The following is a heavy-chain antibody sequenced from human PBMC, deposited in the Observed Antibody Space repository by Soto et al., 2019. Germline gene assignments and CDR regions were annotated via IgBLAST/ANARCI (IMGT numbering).Heavy chain of an antibody. CDR3: VRGGYFDS. CDR2: IYSGGST. Sequence: PGGSLRLSCAASGFIVSSNYMNWVRQAPGKGLEWVSLIYSGGSTYYADSVKGRFTISRDNAKNSLYLQMNRLRAEDTAVYYCVRGGYFDSWGQGTLVTVSS. J-gene: IGHJ4*02. D-gene: IGHD5-12*01. CDR1: GFIVSSNY. V-gene: IGHV3-66*01.